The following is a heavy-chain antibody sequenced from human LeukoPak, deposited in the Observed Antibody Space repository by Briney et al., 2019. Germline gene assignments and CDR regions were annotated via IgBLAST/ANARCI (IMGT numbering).Heavy chain of an antibody. CDR1: AGSISSSSHH. Sequence: SETLSLTCTASAGSISSSSHHWGWIRQSPGKGLEWIGSIYSGRTTYYNPSLNSRVTISVVTSKNQFSLQLSSVTAADTAVYYCVRHDGRGGSTMGAFDSWGQGSLVTVSS. CDR2: IYSGRTT. D-gene: IGHD3-3*01. V-gene: IGHV4-39*01. CDR3: VRHDGRGGSTMGAFDS. J-gene: IGHJ5*01.